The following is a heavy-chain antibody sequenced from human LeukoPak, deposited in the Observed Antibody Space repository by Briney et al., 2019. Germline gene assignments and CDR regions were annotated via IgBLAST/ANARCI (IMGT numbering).Heavy chain of an antibody. V-gene: IGHV1-2*02. CDR2: INPNSGGT. D-gene: IGHD5-12*01. Sequence: ASVKVSCKASGYTFTGYYMHWVRQAPGQGLEWMGWINPNSGGTNYAQKFQGRVTMTRDTSISTAYMELSRLRSDGTAVYYCARGGYSGSIMFDYWGQGTLVTVSS. CDR3: ARGGYSGSIMFDY. CDR1: GYTFTGYY. J-gene: IGHJ4*02.